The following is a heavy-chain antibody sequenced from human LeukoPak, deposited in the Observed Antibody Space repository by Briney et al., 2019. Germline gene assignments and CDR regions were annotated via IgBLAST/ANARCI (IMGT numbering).Heavy chain of an antibody. V-gene: IGHV3-23*01. CDR2: ISVSGGKT. D-gene: IGHD3-10*01. J-gene: IGHJ3*02. CDR3: AKTKTGSLFALDI. Sequence: GGSLRLSCADSGFTFSNYAMSGVRQAPGKRLEWVSGISVSGGKTYYSDSVKSRFTTTRENSNNTLYLQMNTLIAEDKAVYYCAKTKTGSLFALDIWGQGTMVTVSS. CDR1: GFTFSNYA.